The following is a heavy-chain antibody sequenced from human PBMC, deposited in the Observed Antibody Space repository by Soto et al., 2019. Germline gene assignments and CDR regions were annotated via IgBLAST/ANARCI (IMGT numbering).Heavy chain of an antibody. D-gene: IGHD6-13*01. CDR2: IVPLFRTT. V-gene: IGHV1-69*06. J-gene: IGHJ6*02. CDR3: ARGGYSSTWSNLLDRSGLDV. CDR1: GGTFSSYA. Sequence: GASVKVSCKTSGGTFSSYAISWVRQAPGQGLEWMGGIVPLFRTTNYAQKFKGRVTITADTATYTVYMELSELRSGDTAVYYCARGGYSSTWSNLLDRSGLDVWGQGTTVTVSS.